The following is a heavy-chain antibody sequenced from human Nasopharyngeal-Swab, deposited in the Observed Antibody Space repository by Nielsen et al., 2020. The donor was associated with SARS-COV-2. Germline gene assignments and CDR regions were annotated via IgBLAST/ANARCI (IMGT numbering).Heavy chain of an antibody. CDR2: LSYDGSKR. CDR1: GFTLSDYA. Sequence: GGSLRLSCAAFGFTLSDYAMHWVRQAPGKGLEWVALLSYDGSKRYFADSMKGRFSISRDNIKNILYLQMDSLRADDPAVYYCAKDHFYDSGTYDRLYFDFWGQGTLVTVSS. CDR3: AKDHFYDSGTYDRLYFDF. V-gene: IGHV3-30*18. J-gene: IGHJ4*02. D-gene: IGHD3-10*01.